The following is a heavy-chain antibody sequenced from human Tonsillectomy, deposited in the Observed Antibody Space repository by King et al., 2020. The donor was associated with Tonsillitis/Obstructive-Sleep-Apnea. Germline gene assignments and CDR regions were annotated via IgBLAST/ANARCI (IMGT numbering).Heavy chain of an antibody. D-gene: IGHD3-16*01. CDR3: AKARGGDY. Sequence: VQLVESGGGLVQPGGSLRLSCEASGFTFSSYAMSWVRLAPGEGLEWVSTIFSNGGSTYYADSVKGLFTISRDNSKNTLYLQMNSLRVEDTAVYYCAKARGGDYWGQGTLVTVSS. J-gene: IGHJ4*02. V-gene: IGHV3-23*04. CDR2: IFSNGGST. CDR1: GFTFSSYA.